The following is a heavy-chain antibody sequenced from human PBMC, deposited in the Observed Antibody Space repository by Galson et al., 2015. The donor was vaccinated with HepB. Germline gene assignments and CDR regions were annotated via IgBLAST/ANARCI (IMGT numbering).Heavy chain of an antibody. CDR1: RFTFSSYA. V-gene: IGHV3-30*04. J-gene: IGHJ6*02. Sequence: SLRLSCAASRFTFSSYAMHWVRQAPGKGLEWVAVISYDGSNKYYADSVKGRFTISRDNSKNTLYLQMNSLRTEDTAVYFCEGYCSSISCYGDSYYGMDVWGQGTTVTVSS. D-gene: IGHD2-2*01. CDR3: EGYCSSISCYGDSYYGMDV. CDR2: ISYDGSNK.